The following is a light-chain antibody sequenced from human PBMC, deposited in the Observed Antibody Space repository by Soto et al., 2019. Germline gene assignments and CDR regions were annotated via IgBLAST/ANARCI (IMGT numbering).Light chain of an antibody. V-gene: IGKV4-1*01. CDR1: QSVLYSSNNNNY. CDR3: QQYYTTPCT. J-gene: IGKJ2*02. CDR2: WAS. Sequence: DIVMTQSPDSLAVSLGERATINCKSSQSVLYSSNNNNYLAWFQQKPGQPPKLLIYWASTRESGVPDRFSGSGSGTDFTLTISSLQAEDVAVYYCQQYYTTPCTFGQGTKLEI.